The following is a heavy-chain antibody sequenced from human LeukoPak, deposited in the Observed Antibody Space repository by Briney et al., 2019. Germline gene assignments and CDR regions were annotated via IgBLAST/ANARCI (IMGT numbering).Heavy chain of an antibody. J-gene: IGHJ3*02. CDR3: ARATLAHDAFDI. CDR1: GFTFSSYA. D-gene: IGHD2-15*01. Sequence: GGSLRLSCAASGFTFSSYAMHWVRQAPGKGLGWVAVISYDGSNKYYADSVKGRFTISRDNSKNTLYLQMNSLRAEDTAVYYCARATLAHDAFDIWGQGTMVTVSS. V-gene: IGHV3-30-3*01. CDR2: ISYDGSNK.